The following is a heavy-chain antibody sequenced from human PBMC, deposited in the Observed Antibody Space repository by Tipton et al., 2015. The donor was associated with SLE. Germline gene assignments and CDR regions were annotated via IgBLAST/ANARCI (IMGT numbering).Heavy chain of an antibody. Sequence: SLRLSCRGSGFTFRSYAINWVRQTPGKGLEWVSVIVGSDSSTHYADSVKGRFSISRDNSKNTLYLQMNSLRVEDTAIYYCGRGSSSRDYWGQGTLVTVSS. J-gene: IGHJ4*02. CDR1: GFTFRSYA. D-gene: IGHD6-6*01. CDR3: GRGSSSRDY. CDR2: IVGSDSST. V-gene: IGHV3-23*01.